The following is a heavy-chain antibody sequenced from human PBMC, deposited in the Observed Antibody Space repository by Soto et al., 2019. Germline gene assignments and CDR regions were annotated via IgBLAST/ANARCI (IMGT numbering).Heavy chain of an antibody. CDR1: GTIFSSYT. V-gene: IGHV1-69*08. CDR3: ARGLGGRMDD. J-gene: IGHJ6*02. Sequence: QVQLVQSGAEVKKPGSSVRVSCKASGTIFSSYTISWVRQAPGQGLEWMGRIIPILGETNSAQKFQGRVTLTADKSTNTAYSELNSLRLEDTALYYWARGLGGRMDDWGQGTTVTVSS. D-gene: IGHD3-16*01. CDR2: IIPILGET.